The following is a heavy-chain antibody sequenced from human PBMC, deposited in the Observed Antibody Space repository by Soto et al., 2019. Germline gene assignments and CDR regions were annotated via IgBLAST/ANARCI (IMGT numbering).Heavy chain of an antibody. J-gene: IGHJ5*01. CDR1: NFSISTNYY. CDR3: ARVEGADYSYGFCDS. V-gene: IGHV4-38-2*01. CDR2: MKHSGSA. Sequence: PSETLSLTCVVSNFSISTNYYWGWIRQAPGKGLQWIGSMKHSGSAYYNPSLRRRATISLDTSKNQVSLELTSVTAADTAVYYCARVEGADYSYGFCDSWGQGTLVTVSS. D-gene: IGHD5-18*01.